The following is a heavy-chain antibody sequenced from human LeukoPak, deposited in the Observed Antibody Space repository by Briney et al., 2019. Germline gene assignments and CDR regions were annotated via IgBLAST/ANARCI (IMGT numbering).Heavy chain of an antibody. CDR3: AKDITYSGYYFDY. CDR1: GFTFDDYA. Sequence: GGSLRPSCAASGFTFDDYAMPWVRQAPGKGLEWVSGISWNSGSIGYADSVKGRFTISRDNAKNSLYLQMNSLRAEDTALYYCAKDITYSGYYFDYWGQGTLVTVSS. V-gene: IGHV3-9*01. J-gene: IGHJ4*02. D-gene: IGHD5-12*01. CDR2: ISWNSGSI.